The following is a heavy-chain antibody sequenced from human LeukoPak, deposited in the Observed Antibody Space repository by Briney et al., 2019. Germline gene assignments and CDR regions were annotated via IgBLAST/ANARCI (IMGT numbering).Heavy chain of an antibody. CDR2: ISGSGGST. D-gene: IGHD5-18*01. CDR3: ARGETEIQLWKYYFDY. CDR1: GFTFSSYA. J-gene: IGHJ4*02. V-gene: IGHV3-23*01. Sequence: PGGSLRLSCAASGFTFSSYAMSWVRQAPGKGLEWVSAISGSGGSTYYADSVKGRFTISRDNSKNTLYLQMNSLRAEDTAVYYCARGETEIQLWKYYFDYWGQGTLVSVSS.